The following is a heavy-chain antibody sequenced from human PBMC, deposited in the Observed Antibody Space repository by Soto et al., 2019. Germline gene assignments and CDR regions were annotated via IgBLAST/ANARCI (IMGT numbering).Heavy chain of an antibody. CDR3: ARERHCSGGSCSNWFVP. CDR2: IIPIFGTA. Sequence: SVKVSCKASGYTFSSYAISWVRQAPGQGLEWMGGIIPIFGTANYAQKFQGRATITADESTSTAYMELSSLRSEDTAVYYCARERHCSGGSCSNWFVPWGQGTLVTVS. J-gene: IGHJ5*02. V-gene: IGHV1-69*13. CDR1: GYTFSSYA. D-gene: IGHD2-15*01.